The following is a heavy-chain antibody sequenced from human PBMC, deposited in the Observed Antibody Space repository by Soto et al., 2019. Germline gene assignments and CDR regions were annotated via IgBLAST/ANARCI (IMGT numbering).Heavy chain of an antibody. J-gene: IGHJ4*02. CDR1: GGTFRSHS. V-gene: IGHV1-69*01. Sequence: EQLMQSGAEVKKPGSSVKVSCKASGGTFRSHSINWVRQAPGQGLEWMGGIITLFVTSNYAQNFQGRVTITADQTTSTAYMELNSLTSDDTAVYYCAREVGYGDFSAALLDWGQGTLVTVSS. CDR3: AREVGYGDFSAALLD. D-gene: IGHD2-21*02. CDR2: IITLFVTS.